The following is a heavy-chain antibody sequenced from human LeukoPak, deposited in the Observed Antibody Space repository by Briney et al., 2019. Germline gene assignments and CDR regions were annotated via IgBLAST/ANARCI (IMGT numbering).Heavy chain of an antibody. CDR2: ISGYNGNT. CDR1: GYTFINYG. J-gene: IGHJ2*01. V-gene: IGHV1-18*04. CDR3: ARVSTNSRVGGYDPQWYFDL. D-gene: IGHD5-12*01. Sequence: ASVKVPCKASGYTFINYGFTWVRQAPGQGLEWMGWISGYNGNTNYLQKFQGRVTMTTDTSTNTVYMELRSLSSDDTAVYYCARVSTNSRVGGYDPQWYFDLWGRGTLVTVSS.